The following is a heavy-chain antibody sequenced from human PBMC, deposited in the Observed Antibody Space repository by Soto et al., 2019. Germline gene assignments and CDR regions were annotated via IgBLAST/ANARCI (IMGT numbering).Heavy chain of an antibody. D-gene: IGHD2-15*01. CDR3: ARALAQGGGSAGFVY. CDR2: INPNSGGT. V-gene: IGHV1-2*02. CDR1: GYTFTGYY. J-gene: IGHJ4*02. Sequence: QVQLVQSGAEVKKPGASVKVSCKASGYTFTGYYIHCVRQAPGQGLEWMGWINPNSGGTKYPQKFQCSVTMTRDTCSSPVYMSLTGRKSDASAVYCCARALAQGGGSAGFVYWVKGTLVAVSS.